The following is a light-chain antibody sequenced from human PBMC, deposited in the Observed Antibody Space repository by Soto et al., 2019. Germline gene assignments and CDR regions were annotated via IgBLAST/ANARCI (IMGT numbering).Light chain of an antibody. CDR3: CAYEGSSTAHLV. CDR2: EDV. Sequence: QSALTQPASVSGSPGQSITISCTGISSDFGSYNLVSWYRQHPGTAPKLMIYEDVKRPPGVSNRFSGSKSGNTASLTISGLRTDDDADYYCCAYEGSSTAHLVFGGGTKVTVL. J-gene: IGLJ3*02. CDR1: SSDFGSYNL. V-gene: IGLV2-23*01.